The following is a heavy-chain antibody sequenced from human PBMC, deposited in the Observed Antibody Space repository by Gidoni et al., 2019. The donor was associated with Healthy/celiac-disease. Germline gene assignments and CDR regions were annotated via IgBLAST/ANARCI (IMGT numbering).Heavy chain of an antibody. V-gene: IGHV2-26*01. Sequence: QVTLKESGPVLVKPTETLTLTCTVSGVSLINARLGVSWIRQPPGKALEWLAHIFSNDEKSYSTSLKSRLTISKDTSKSQVVLTMTNMDPVDTATYYCARILSKQQMGYYDYGMDVWGQGTTVTVSS. CDR2: IFSNDEK. D-gene: IGHD6-13*01. CDR1: GVSLINARLG. J-gene: IGHJ6*02. CDR3: ARILSKQQMGYYDYGMDV.